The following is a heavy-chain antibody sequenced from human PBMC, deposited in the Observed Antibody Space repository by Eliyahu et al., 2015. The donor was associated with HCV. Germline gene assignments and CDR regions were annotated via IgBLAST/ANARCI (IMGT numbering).Heavy chain of an antibody. CDR1: GGSXSXGGYY. CDR3: ARVGYGDYWISYWYFDL. Sequence: QVQLQESGPGLVKLSQTLSLTCTVSGGSXSXGGYYWSWIRQHPGKGLEWIGYIYYSGSTYYNPSLKSRVTISVDTSKNQFSLKLSSVTAADTAVYYCARVGYGDYWISYWYFDLWGRGTLVTVSS. CDR2: IYYSGST. V-gene: IGHV4-31*03. J-gene: IGHJ2*01. D-gene: IGHD4-17*01.